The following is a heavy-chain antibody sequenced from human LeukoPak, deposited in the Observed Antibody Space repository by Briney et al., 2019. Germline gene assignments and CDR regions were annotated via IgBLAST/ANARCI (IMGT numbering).Heavy chain of an antibody. V-gene: IGHV3-23*01. CDR2: ISGSGGST. CDR3: AKMGGDYGGLDY. CDR1: GFTFSSYA. Sequence: GGSLRLSCAASGFTFSSYAMSWVRQAPGKGQEWVSTISGSGGSTYYADSVKGRFTISRDNSKNTLYLQMNSLRAEDTAVYYCAKMGGDYGGLDYWGQGTLVTVSS. J-gene: IGHJ4*02. D-gene: IGHD4-17*01.